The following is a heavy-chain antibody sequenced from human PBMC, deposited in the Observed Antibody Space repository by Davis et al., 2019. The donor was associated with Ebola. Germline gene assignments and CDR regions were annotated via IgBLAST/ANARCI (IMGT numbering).Heavy chain of an antibody. D-gene: IGHD6-6*01. CDR2: ISGSGGST. Sequence: GESLKISCAASGFTFSSYAMSWVRQAPGKGLEWVSAISGSGGSTYYADSVKGRFTISRDNSKNTLYLQMNSLRAEDTAVYYCAKSGDELEYSSSAEEDWFDPWGQGTLVTVSS. CDR3: AKSGDELEYSSSAEEDWFDP. CDR1: GFTFSSYA. V-gene: IGHV3-23*01. J-gene: IGHJ5*02.